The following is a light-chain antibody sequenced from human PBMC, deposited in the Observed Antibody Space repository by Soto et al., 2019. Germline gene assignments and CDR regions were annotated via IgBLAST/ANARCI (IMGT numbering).Light chain of an antibody. CDR3: QSYDSSLRVVV. J-gene: IGLJ3*02. Sequence: QSVLTQPPSMSGAPGQRVTISCTGTSSNIGPGYDVHWYQHLPGRVPKLLIYDINNRPSGVPDRFSGSRSGTSASLAITGLQAEDEADYYCQSYDSSLRVVVFGGGTKVTVL. CDR1: SSNIGPGYD. CDR2: DIN. V-gene: IGLV1-40*01.